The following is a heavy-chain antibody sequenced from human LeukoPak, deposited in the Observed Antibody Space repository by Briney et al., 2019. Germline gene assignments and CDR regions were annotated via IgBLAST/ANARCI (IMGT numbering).Heavy chain of an antibody. V-gene: IGHV3-49*03. Sequence: GGSLRLSCTASGFTFGDYAMSWFRQAPGKGLEWVGFIRSKTDGGTTDYAAPVKGRFTISRDDSKNTLYLQMNSLKTEDTAVYYCTKEQDQESSSWYAFYIWGQGTMVTVSS. CDR3: TKEQDQESSSWYAFYI. CDR2: IRSKTDGGTT. J-gene: IGHJ3*02. CDR1: GFTFGDYA. D-gene: IGHD6-13*01.